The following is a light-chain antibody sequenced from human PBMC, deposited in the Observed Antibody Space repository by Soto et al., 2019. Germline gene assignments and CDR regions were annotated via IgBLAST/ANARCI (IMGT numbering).Light chain of an antibody. Sequence: DIPRPQSRSTSSASIGDCVTITRRASQSMNNWLAWYKQQPGKAPNVLIYDASSLESGVPSRFSGSGSGTEFTLTIRSLQPEELATDYCQQYNLYWTGGQ. CDR2: DAS. CDR3: QQYNLYWT. J-gene: IGKJ1*01. CDR1: QSMNNW. V-gene: IGKV1-5*01.